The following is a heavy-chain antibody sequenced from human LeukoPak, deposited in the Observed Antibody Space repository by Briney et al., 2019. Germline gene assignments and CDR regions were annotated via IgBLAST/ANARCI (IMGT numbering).Heavy chain of an antibody. V-gene: IGHV1-69*04. CDR3: ARVVVVVPAAINWFDP. Sequence: SVRVSCKASGGTFSSYAISWVRQAPGQGLEWMGRIIPILGIANYAQKFQGRVTITADKSTSTAYMELSSLRSEDTAVYYCARVVVVVPAAINWFDPWGQGTLVTVSS. CDR2: IIPILGIA. CDR1: GGTFSSYA. J-gene: IGHJ5*02. D-gene: IGHD2-2*01.